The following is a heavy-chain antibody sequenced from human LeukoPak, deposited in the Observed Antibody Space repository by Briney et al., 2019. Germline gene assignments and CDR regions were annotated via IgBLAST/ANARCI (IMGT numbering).Heavy chain of an antibody. CDR3: AKDQVGSSWSFQLFDY. CDR2: ISYDGSNK. CDR1: GFTFSSYA. Sequence: AGGSLRLSCAASGFTFSSYAMHWVRQAPGKGLEWVAVISYDGSNKYYGDSVKGRFTISRDNSKNTLYLQMNSLRAEDTAVYYCAKDQVGSSWSFQLFDYWGQGTLVTVSS. J-gene: IGHJ4*02. V-gene: IGHV3-30*04. D-gene: IGHD6-13*01.